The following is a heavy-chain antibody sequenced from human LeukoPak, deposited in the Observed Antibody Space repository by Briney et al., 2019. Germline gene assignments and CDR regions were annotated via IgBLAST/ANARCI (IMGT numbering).Heavy chain of an antibody. Sequence: GGSLRLSCAASGFAFSDYHMSWIRQAPGKGLEWVSHISSSGSTIYYADSVKGRFTISRDTAKNSLYLQMNSLRAEDTAVYYCAKDSLMGKGSAFDYWGQEALVTVFS. V-gene: IGHV3-11*04. J-gene: IGHJ4*02. CDR1: GFAFSDYH. CDR3: AKDSLMGKGSAFDY. CDR2: ISSSGSTI. D-gene: IGHD3-16*01.